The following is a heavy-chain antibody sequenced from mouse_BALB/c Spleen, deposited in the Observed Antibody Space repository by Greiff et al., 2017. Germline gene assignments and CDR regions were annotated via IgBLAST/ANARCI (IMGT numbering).Heavy chain of an antibody. D-gene: IGHD2-3*01. J-gene: IGHJ2*01. CDR3: ARHDGYYDFDY. V-gene: IGHV5-9-3*01. Sequence: EVQLVESGGGLVKPGGSLKLSCAASGFTFSSYAMSWVRQTPEKRLEWVATISSGGSYTYYPDSVKGRFTISRDNAKNTLYLQMSSLRSEDTAMYYCARHDGYYDFDYWGQGTTLTVSS. CDR2: ISSGGSYT. CDR1: GFTFSSYA.